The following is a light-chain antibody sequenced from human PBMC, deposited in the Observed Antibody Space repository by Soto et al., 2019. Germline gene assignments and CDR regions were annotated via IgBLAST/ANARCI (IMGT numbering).Light chain of an antibody. Sequence: EIVLTQSPAILFFVSGEIFTLSCRASQSVGSSFAGYQQKPGQSPMPLICDASNQATGIPARLSGSGSGTDFTLPISSLEPDDFAVYYCQQRGNWPVTFGQGTSVDIK. CDR1: QSVGSS. J-gene: IGKJ1*01. CDR3: QQRGNWPVT. CDR2: DAS. V-gene: IGKV3-11*01.